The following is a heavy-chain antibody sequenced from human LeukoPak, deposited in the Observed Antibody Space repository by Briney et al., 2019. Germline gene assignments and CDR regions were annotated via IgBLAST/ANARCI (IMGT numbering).Heavy chain of an antibody. Sequence: SETLSLTCTVSGGSISSSYYYWGWIRQPPGKGLEWIGSIYYSGSTYYNPSLKSRVTISVDTSKNQFSLKLSSVTAADTAVYYCARYCSSTSCYGSDIWGQGTMVTVSS. V-gene: IGHV4-39*01. CDR1: GGSISSSYYY. CDR3: ARYCSSTSCYGSDI. D-gene: IGHD2-2*01. J-gene: IGHJ3*02. CDR2: IYYSGST.